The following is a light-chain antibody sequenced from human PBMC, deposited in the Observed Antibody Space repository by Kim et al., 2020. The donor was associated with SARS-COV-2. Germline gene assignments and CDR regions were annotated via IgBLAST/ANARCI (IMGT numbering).Light chain of an antibody. J-gene: IGKJ4*01. CDR2: AAA. V-gene: IGKV1-39*01. CDR1: QSISNY. Sequence: SVGDRGTIACRASQSISNYLNWYQQKTGKAPNLLIYAAASLQGGVPSRFSGSGSGTDFTLTISSLQPEDFATYYCQQSHTAPSLTFGGGTKVDIK. CDR3: QQSHTAPSLT.